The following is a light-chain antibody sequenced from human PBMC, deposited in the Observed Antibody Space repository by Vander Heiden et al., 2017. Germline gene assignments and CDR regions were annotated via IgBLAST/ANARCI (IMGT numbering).Light chain of an antibody. Sequence: DIQMTQSPSTLPASVGDRVTITCRASQSISSWLAWYQQKPGKAPKLLIYKASSLESGVQSRFSGSGSGTEFTLTISSLQPDDFATYYCQQYNSYSTFGQGTKLEIK. V-gene: IGKV1-5*03. CDR1: QSISSW. J-gene: IGKJ2*01. CDR2: KAS. CDR3: QQYNSYST.